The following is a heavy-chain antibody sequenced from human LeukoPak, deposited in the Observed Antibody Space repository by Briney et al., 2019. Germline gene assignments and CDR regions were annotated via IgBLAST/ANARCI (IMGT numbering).Heavy chain of an antibody. CDR3: ARVHKRGYRRSLIADTFDF. CDR2: LNHNSGDA. D-gene: IGHD5-12*01. V-gene: IGHV1-8*01. CDR1: GYTLTNYD. Sequence: GSLRVSCKASGYTLTNYDINWVRQATGQGLEWMSRLNHNSGDAVYAEKFQGRGTMTRNTAKSTAYMELNSLKTEDMAVYYCARVHKRGYRRSLIADTFDFWAQGPMVPAPS. J-gene: IGHJ3*01.